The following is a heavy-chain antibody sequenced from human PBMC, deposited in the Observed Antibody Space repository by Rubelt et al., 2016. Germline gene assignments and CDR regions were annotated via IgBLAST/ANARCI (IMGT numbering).Heavy chain of an antibody. D-gene: IGHD3-3*01. CDR1: GYTFTSYD. J-gene: IGHJ5*02. V-gene: IGHV1-8*01. Sequence: QVQLVQSGAEVKKPGASVKVSCKASGYTFTSYDINWVRQATGQGLEWMGWMNPNSGNTGYAQKFQGRFTMTRNTSISTADMELSSLGFEDTAVYYCARMVNDFWSGYHNWFDPWGQGTLVTVTS. CDR2: MNPNSGNT. CDR3: ARMVNDFWSGYHNWFDP.